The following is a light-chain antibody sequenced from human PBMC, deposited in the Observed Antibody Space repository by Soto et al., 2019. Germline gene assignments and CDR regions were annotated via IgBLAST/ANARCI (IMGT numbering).Light chain of an antibody. CDR1: TSDVGGYNY. J-gene: IGLJ1*01. CDR3: GSFTRSNTYV. V-gene: IGLV2-14*03. CDR2: DVT. Sequence: QSVLTQPASVSGSPGQSIAISCTGTTSDVGGYNYVSWYQQHPGKAPKLMIYDVTKRPSGVSDRFSGSKSGNTASLTISGLQAEDEGDYYCGSFTRSNTYVFGTGTKVTVL.